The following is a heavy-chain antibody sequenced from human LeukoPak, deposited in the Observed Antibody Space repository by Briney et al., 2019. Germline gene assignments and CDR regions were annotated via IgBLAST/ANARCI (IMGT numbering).Heavy chain of an antibody. CDR3: ARDANIVGAENSFDI. J-gene: IGHJ3*02. V-gene: IGHV1-2*02. CDR2: INSKRGNT. Sequence: GASVKVSCKASGGTFSSYAISWVRQAPGQGLEWMGWINSKRGNTNYAQKFQGRVTMTRDTSISTAYMELSGLRSDDTAVYYCARDANIVGAENSFDIWGQGTMVTVSS. CDR1: GGTFSSYA. D-gene: IGHD1-26*01.